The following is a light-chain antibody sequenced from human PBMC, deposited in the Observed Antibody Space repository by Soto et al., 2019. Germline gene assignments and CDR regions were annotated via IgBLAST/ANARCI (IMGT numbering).Light chain of an antibody. CDR1: SSDVGGYNY. CDR2: EVS. J-gene: IGLJ2*01. Sequence: QSALTQPASVSGSPGQSITISCTGSSSDVGGYNYVSWYQHHPGTVPKLMIFEVSNRPSGVSHRFSGSKSGNTASLTISGLQAEDEADYYCSSYTSSSAVIFGGGTQLTVL. V-gene: IGLV2-14*01. CDR3: SSYTSSSAVI.